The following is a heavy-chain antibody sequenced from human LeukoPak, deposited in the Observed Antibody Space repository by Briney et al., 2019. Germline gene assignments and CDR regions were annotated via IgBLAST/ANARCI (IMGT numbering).Heavy chain of an antibody. D-gene: IGHD3-22*01. Sequence: SVKLSCTASGGTFSSYAISWVRQAPGQGLEWMGRIIPIFGIANYAQKFQGRVTITADKSTSTAYMELSSLRSEDTAVYYCARTYYYDSSGYYRYYFDYWGQGTLVTVSS. CDR1: GGTFSSYA. V-gene: IGHV1-69*04. J-gene: IGHJ4*02. CDR3: ARTYYYDSSGYYRYYFDY. CDR2: IIPIFGIA.